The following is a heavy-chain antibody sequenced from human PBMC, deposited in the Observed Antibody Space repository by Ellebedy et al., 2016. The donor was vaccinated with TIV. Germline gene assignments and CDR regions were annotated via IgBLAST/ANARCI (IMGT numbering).Heavy chain of an antibody. Sequence: GESLKISCAASGFTFSSYNMNWVRQAPGKGLGWVSSISTSSSFIYYPDSVKGRFTISRDNAKNSLYLQMNSLRAEDTAVYYCARGGNNGGNTPFDYWGQGTLVTVSS. D-gene: IGHD4-23*01. CDR3: ARGGNNGGNTPFDY. V-gene: IGHV3-21*01. J-gene: IGHJ4*02. CDR1: GFTFSSYN. CDR2: ISTSSSFI.